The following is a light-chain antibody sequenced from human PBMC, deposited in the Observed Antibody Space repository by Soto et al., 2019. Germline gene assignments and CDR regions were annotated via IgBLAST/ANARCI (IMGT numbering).Light chain of an antibody. CDR1: DILSSGF. J-gene: IGKJ5*01. CDR2: GAS. V-gene: IGKV3-20*01. CDR3: QHYENSPSP. Sequence: EIVLTQSPGLLSLSPGERATLSCRANDILSSGFLAWYQQRRGQAPRLLIYGASTRATGIPDRFSGGGSETDFILTISRVEPEDFAMYYCQHYENSPSPFGPGKRLEIK.